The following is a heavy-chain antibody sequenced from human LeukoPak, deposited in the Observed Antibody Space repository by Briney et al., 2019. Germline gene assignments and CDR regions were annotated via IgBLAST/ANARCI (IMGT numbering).Heavy chain of an antibody. D-gene: IGHD4-17*01. Sequence: PGGSLRLSCAASGFTFSSYAMSWVRQAPGKGLEWVSTISGSGGSTYYADSVKGRFTISRDNSKNTLYLQMNSLRAEDTAVYYCAKGGPYGDYRIDYFDYWGQGTLVTVSS. CDR1: GFTFSSYA. CDR2: ISGSGGST. CDR3: AKGGPYGDYRIDYFDY. V-gene: IGHV3-23*01. J-gene: IGHJ4*02.